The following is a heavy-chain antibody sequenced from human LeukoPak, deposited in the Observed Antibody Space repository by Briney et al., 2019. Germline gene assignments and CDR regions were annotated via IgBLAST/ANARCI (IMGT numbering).Heavy chain of an antibody. CDR3: ARDPYNGYYGDDYYYYMDV. CDR2: ISTNTTTI. J-gene: IGHJ6*03. Sequence: GGSLRLSCAASGFTLKFYSMNWVRQAPGKGLEWVSYISTNTTTIYYADSVKGRFTISRDNAKNSLSLQMNSLRAEDTAVYYCARDPYNGYYGDDYYYYMDVWGKGTTVTISS. D-gene: IGHD4-17*01. V-gene: IGHV3-48*04. CDR1: GFTLKFYS.